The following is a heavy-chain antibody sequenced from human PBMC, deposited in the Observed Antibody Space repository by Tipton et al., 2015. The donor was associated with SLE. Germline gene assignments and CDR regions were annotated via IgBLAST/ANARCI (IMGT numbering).Heavy chain of an antibody. CDR3: TKQRGGALFDD. Sequence: TLSLTCTVSGGSISTYYWSWIRQSPGKGLEWIGNFYYSGSTYYNPSLKSRVTISVDTSKNQFSLKVTSVRAADTAVYYCTKQRGGALFDDWGQGTLVTVSS. CDR2: FYYSGST. J-gene: IGHJ4*02. CDR1: GGSISTYY. D-gene: IGHD3-16*01. V-gene: IGHV4-59*08.